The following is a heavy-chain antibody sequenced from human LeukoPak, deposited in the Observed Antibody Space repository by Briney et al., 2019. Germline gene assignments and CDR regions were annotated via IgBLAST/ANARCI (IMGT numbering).Heavy chain of an antibody. CDR3: ARDLRRYCSSTSCYHFDY. J-gene: IGHJ4*02. CDR2: ISYDGSNK. D-gene: IGHD2-2*01. Sequence: PGGSLRLSCAASGSTFSSYAMHWVRQAPGKGLEWVAIISYDGSNKYYADSVKGRFTISRDNSKNTLYLQMNSLRAEDTAVYYCARDLRRYCSSTSCYHFDYWGQGTLVTVSS. V-gene: IGHV3-30-3*01. CDR1: GSTFSSYA.